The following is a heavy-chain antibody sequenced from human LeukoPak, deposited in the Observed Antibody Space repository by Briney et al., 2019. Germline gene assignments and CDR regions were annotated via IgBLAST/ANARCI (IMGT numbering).Heavy chain of an antibody. CDR2: IYYSGSV. CDR1: GGSTSSYH. J-gene: IGHJ4*02. Sequence: SETLSLTCTVSGGSTSSYHWSWIRQPPGKGLEWIGYIYYSGSVNYSPSLRSRITISIDTSKNQFSLKVRSVTAADTAIYYCARIFSGGFRPDYFGSWGQGTLVTVSS. D-gene: IGHD3-16*01. V-gene: IGHV4-59*01. CDR3: ARIFSGGFRPDYFGS.